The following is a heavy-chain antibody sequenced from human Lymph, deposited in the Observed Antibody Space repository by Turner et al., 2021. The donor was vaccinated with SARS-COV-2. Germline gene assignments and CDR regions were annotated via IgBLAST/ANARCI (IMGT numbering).Heavy chain of an antibody. J-gene: IGHJ4*02. Sequence: QVQLVESGGGVVQSGRSLRLSCVASGFTFSHYGMHWVRQAPGKGLEWVAVRWYDGSNKYYGDSVKGHFAISRDNSRNTLYLEMSSLRVEDTAVYYCARMYSSSLGHFDYWGQGTLVTVSS. CDR3: ARMYSSSLGHFDY. CDR2: RWYDGSNK. V-gene: IGHV3-33*01. D-gene: IGHD6-6*01. CDR1: GFTFSHYG.